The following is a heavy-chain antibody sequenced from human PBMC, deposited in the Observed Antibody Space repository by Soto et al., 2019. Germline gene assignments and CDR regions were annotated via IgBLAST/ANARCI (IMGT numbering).Heavy chain of an antibody. V-gene: IGHV1-3*01. J-gene: IGHJ4*02. D-gene: IGHD3-3*01. Sequence: ASVKVSCKASGYTFTSYAMHWVRQAPGQRLEWMGWINAGNGNTKYSQKFQGRVTMTRDTSISTAYMELSRLRSDDTAVYYCARAGITIFGVVIWPLDYWGQGTLVTVSS. CDR1: GYTFTSYA. CDR2: INAGNGNT. CDR3: ARAGITIFGVVIWPLDY.